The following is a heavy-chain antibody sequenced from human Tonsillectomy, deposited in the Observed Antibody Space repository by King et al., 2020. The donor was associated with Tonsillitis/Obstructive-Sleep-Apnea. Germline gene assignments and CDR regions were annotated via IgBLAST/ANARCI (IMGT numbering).Heavy chain of an antibody. CDR2: INPNSGGT. Sequence: QLVQSGAEVKKPGASVKVSCKASGYTFTGYYMHWVRQAPGQGLEWMGRINPNSGGTNYAQKFQGRVTMTRDTSISTAYMELSRLRSDDTAVYYCSRELSIAVAGGWFDPWGQGTLVTVSS. CDR3: SRELSIAVAGGWFDP. D-gene: IGHD6-19*01. J-gene: IGHJ5*02. V-gene: IGHV1-2*06. CDR1: GYTFTGYY.